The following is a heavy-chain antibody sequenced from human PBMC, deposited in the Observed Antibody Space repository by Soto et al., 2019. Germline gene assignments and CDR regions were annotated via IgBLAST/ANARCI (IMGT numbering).Heavy chain of an antibody. CDR3: ARGTTRYMIVVVSPLD. Sequence: GGSLRLSCAAPGFTFSSYAMHWVRQAQGKGLEWVAVISYDGSNKYYADSVQGRFTISRDNSKNTLYRQMNSLRAEDTAVYYCARGTTRYMIVVVSPLDWGQGTLVTVSS. D-gene: IGHD3-22*01. V-gene: IGHV3-30-3*01. J-gene: IGHJ4*02. CDR1: GFTFSSYA. CDR2: ISYDGSNK.